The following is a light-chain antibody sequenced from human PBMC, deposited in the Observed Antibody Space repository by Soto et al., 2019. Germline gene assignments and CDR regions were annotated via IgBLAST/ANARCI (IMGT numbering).Light chain of an antibody. V-gene: IGKV3-20*01. CDR1: QSVSSSY. CDR3: QHYSSSRT. Sequence: EIVLTQSPGTLSLSPGERATLSCRASQSVSSSYLAWYQQKPGQAPRLVIYGTSSRATGIPDRFSGSGSGIDFTLTISRLEPEDFAVYYCQHYSSSRTFGQGTKVEIK. CDR2: GTS. J-gene: IGKJ1*01.